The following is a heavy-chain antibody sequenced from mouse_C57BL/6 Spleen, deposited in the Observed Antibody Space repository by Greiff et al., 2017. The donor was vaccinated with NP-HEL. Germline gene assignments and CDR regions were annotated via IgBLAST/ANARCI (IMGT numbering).Heavy chain of an antibody. D-gene: IGHD1-1*01. Sequence: QVQLQQPGAELVRPGSSVKLSCKASGYTFTSYWMHWVKQRPIQGLEWIGNIDPSDSETHYNQKFKDKATLTVDKSSSTAYMQLSSLTSEDSAVYYCARIYYYGSSPGGMDYWGQGTSVTVSS. J-gene: IGHJ4*01. CDR2: IDPSDSET. V-gene: IGHV1-52*01. CDR3: ARIYYYGSSPGGMDY. CDR1: GYTFTSYW.